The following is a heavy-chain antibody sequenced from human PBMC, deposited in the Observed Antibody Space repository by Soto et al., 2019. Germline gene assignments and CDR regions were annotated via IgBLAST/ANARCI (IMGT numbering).Heavy chain of an antibody. V-gene: IGHV1-69*13. CDR1: GGTFSSYA. Sequence: SVKVSCKASGGTFSSYAISWVRQAPGQGLEWMGGIIPIFGTANYAQKFQGRVTITADESTSTAYMELSSLRSEDTAVYYCAGMTPGNNWFDPWGQGTLVTVSS. CDR3: AGMTPGNNWFDP. J-gene: IGHJ5*02. CDR2: IIPIFGTA.